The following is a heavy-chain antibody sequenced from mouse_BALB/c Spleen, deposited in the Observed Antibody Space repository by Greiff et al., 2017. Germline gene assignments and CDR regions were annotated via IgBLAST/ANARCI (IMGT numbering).Heavy chain of an antibody. CDR3: ARQGVSITTVVADAMDY. CDR2: ISSGGSYT. V-gene: IGHV5-9-3*01. Sequence: EVKVVESGGGLVKPGGSLKLSCAASGFTFSSYAMSWVRQTPEKRLEWVATISSGGSYTYYPDSVKGRFTISRDNAKNTLYLQMSSLRSEDTAMYYCARQGVSITTVVADAMDYWGQGTSVTVSS. J-gene: IGHJ4*01. D-gene: IGHD1-1*01. CDR1: GFTFSSYA.